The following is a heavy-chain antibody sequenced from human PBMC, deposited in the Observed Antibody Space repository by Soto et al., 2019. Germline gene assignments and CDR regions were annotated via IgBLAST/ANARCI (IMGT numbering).Heavy chain of an antibody. CDR1: GYNFGSFW. D-gene: IGHD3-3*01. J-gene: IGHJ6*02. V-gene: IGHV5-51*01. CDR2: IFPADSDI. Sequence: PGESLKISCKGSGYNFGSFWVGWVRQMPGKGLEWMGIIFPADSDIRYSPSFQGQVTISADKSTNTAYLQWSSLKASDTAMYFCARHVGAGAPPRSGLYSDYFFSGMDVWGQGTTVTVSS. CDR3: ARHVGAGAPPRSGLYSDYFFSGMDV.